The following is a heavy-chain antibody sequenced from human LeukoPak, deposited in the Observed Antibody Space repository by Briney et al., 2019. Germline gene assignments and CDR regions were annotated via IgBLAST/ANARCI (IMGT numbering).Heavy chain of an antibody. V-gene: IGHV3-21*04. CDR3: TKDMNYYGSESHYGMDV. J-gene: IGHJ6*02. CDR2: ISSGSSYI. CDR1: GFTFSSYS. Sequence: GGSLRLSCAASGFTFSSYSMNWVRQAPGKGLEWVSSISSGSSYIYYADSVEGRFTISRDNAKNSLFLQMNSLRPEDTALYYCTKDMNYYGSESHYGMDVWGQGTTVTVSS. D-gene: IGHD3-10*01.